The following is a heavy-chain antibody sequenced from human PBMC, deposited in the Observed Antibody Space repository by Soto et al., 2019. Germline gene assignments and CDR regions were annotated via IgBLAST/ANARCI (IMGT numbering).Heavy chain of an antibody. Sequence: QFQLQESGPGLVKPAETLALICTVSGGSISSYNWNWIRQPPGKGLEWIGHIYNSGSNNYSPSLKSRVTLSVETYKNQFSLSLTSVTAADTAVYYCARGRRYNSGYEGLDVWGQGTTVTVSS. CDR3: ARGRRYNSGYEGLDV. CDR2: IYNSGSN. CDR1: GGSISSYN. J-gene: IGHJ6*02. D-gene: IGHD5-18*01. V-gene: IGHV4-59*01.